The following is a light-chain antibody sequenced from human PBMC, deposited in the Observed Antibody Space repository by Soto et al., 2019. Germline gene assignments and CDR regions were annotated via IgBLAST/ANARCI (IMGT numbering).Light chain of an antibody. CDR2: EVS. J-gene: IGLJ1*01. V-gene: IGLV2-14*01. CDR1: SSDVGGYNY. CDR3: SSYTSSSTYV. Sequence: QSALTQPASVSGSPGQSITISCTGTSSDVGGYNYVSWYQQHPGKAPKLMIYEVSNRPSGVSNRFSGSKSDNTASLTISGLQAEDEADYYCSSYTSSSTYVFGTGIKLTVL.